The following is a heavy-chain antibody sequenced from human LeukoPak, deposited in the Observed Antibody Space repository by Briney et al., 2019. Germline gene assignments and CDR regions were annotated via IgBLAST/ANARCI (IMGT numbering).Heavy chain of an antibody. Sequence: GRSLRLSCAASGFTFSSHAMHWVRQAPGKGLEWVAVISYDGSNKYYADSVKGRFTISRDNSKNTLYLQMNSLRAEDTAVYYCARVHYDSSGYYLLDYWGQGTLVTVSS. D-gene: IGHD3-22*01. CDR2: ISYDGSNK. CDR3: ARVHYDSSGYYLLDY. J-gene: IGHJ4*02. V-gene: IGHV3-30*04. CDR1: GFTFSSHA.